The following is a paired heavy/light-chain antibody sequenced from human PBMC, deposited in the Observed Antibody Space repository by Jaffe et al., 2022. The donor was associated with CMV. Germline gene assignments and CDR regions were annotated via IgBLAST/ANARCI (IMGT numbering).Light chain of an antibody. CDR2: TNS. J-gene: IGLJ1*01. V-gene: IGLV1-44*01. CDR1: SSNIGSNT. Sequence: QSVLTQPPSASGTPGQRVTISCSGSSSNIGSNTVNWYQQLPGTAPKLLIYTNSQRPSGVPDRFSGSKSGTSASLAISGLQSEDESDYYCAAWDDSLNGLVFGTGTKVTVL. CDR3: AAWDDSLNGLV.
Heavy chain of an antibody. CDR3: AKAIQYSKSGIDF. CDR2: ISGRGDAT. J-gene: IGHJ4*02. CDR1: GFTFGSCA. D-gene: IGHD6-13*01. Sequence: EVQLLESGGDLVQPGGSLRLSCTTSGFTFGSCAMSWVRQAPGKALEWVSGISGRGDATYYTHSVKGRFTISSDNSESALYLQMNSLRAEDTAVYYCAKAIQYSKSGIDFWGQGTLVTVSS. V-gene: IGHV3-23*01.